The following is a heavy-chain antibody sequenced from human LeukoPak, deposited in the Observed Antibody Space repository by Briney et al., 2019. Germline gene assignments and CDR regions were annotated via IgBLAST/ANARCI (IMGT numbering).Heavy chain of an antibody. V-gene: IGHV3-23*01. Sequence: GGSPRLSCAASGFTFSSYAMSWVRQAPGKGLEWVSAISGSGGSTYYADSVKGRFTISRDNSKNTLYLQMNSLRAEDTAVYYCAKDPTTMIVMTDGVDYWGQGTLVTVSS. CDR1: GFTFSSYA. D-gene: IGHD3-22*01. J-gene: IGHJ4*02. CDR2: ISGSGGST. CDR3: AKDPTTMIVMTDGVDY.